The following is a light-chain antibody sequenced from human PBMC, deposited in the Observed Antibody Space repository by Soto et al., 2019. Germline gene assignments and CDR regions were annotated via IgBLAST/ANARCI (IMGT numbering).Light chain of an antibody. CDR3: QQYSSLPWT. V-gene: IGKV3-20*01. CDR1: QSVNSNY. Sequence: EIVLTQSPGTLSLSPGERATLSCRASQSVNSNYLAWYQQKPGQAPRLLIYGVSNRATGIPDRFSGSGSVTDFTLTISRLAPEDFAVYYCQQYSSLPWTFGQGTQVEIK. CDR2: GVS. J-gene: IGKJ1*01.